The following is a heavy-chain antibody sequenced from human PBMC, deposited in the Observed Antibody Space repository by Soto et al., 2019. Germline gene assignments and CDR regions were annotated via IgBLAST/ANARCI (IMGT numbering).Heavy chain of an antibody. CDR2: IWYDGSNK. J-gene: IGHJ4*02. CDR3: ARDLEGEEQLQRLLPAY. D-gene: IGHD6-6*01. CDR1: GFTFSSYG. Sequence: QVQLVESGGGVVQPGRSLRLSCAASGFTFSSYGMHWVRQAPGKGLEWVAVIWYDGSNKYYADSVKGRFTISRDNSKNALYLQMSSLSAEDTAVYYCARDLEGEEQLQRLLPAYWGQGTLVTVSS. V-gene: IGHV3-33*01.